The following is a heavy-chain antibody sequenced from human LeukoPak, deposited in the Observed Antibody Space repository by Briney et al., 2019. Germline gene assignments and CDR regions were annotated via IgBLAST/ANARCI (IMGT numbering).Heavy chain of an antibody. CDR3: ARMGAKVRYFDWSNPPDWFDP. J-gene: IGHJ5*02. CDR1: GGSISSYY. V-gene: IGHV4-4*07. Sequence: SETLSLTCTVSGGSISSYYWSWIRQPAGKGLEWIGRIYTSGSTNYNPSLKSRVTMSVDTSKNQFSLKLSSVTAADTAVYYCARMGAKVRYFDWSNPPDWFDPWGQGTLVTVSS. CDR2: IYTSGST. D-gene: IGHD3-9*01.